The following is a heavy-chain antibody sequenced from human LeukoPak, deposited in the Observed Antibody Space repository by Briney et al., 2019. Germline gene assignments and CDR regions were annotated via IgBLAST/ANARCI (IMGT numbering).Heavy chain of an antibody. CDR3: AKAFFSGSGGNHKHFDS. CDR2: IGSDSKT. Sequence: GGSLRLSCAASGFTFSGFAMTWVRRAPGKGLEWVSSIGSDSKTHYSESVKGRFAISRGNSKSTLFLQMNSLRAEDTAVYYCAKAFFSGSGGNHKHFDSWGQGTLVTVSS. J-gene: IGHJ4*02. V-gene: IGHV3-23*01. CDR1: GFTFSGFA. D-gene: IGHD3-10*01.